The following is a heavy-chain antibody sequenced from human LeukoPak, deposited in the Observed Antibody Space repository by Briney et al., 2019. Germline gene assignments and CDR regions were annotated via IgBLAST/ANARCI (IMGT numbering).Heavy chain of an antibody. J-gene: IGHJ4*02. CDR2: ISDDSNYI. CDR1: GFTFDDYG. D-gene: IGHD6-6*01. CDR3: RARRGY. Sequence: GGSLRLSCAASGFTFDDYGMSWVRQAPGKGLEWVSSISDDSNYIFYADSVKGRFTISRDNAKNSLYLQMNSLRAEDTAVYYCRARRGYWGQGTLVTVSS. V-gene: IGHV3-21*01.